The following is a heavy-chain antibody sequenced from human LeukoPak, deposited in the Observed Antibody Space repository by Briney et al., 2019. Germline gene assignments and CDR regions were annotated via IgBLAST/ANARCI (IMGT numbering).Heavy chain of an antibody. CDR1: GFTFSSYS. V-gene: IGHV3-21*04. D-gene: IGHD2-8*01. CDR2: ISSSSSYI. CDR3: ARDLGYCTNGVCYSY. J-gene: IGHJ4*02. Sequence: GGSLRLSCAASGFTFSSYSMNWVRQAPGKGLEWVSSISSSSSYIYYADSVKGRFTISRDNSKNTLYLQMNSLRAEDTAVYYCARDLGYCTNGVCYSYWGQGTLVTVSS.